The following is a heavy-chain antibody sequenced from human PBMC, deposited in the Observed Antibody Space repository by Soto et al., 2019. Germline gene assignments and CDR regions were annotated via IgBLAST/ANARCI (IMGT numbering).Heavy chain of an antibody. Sequence: EVQLLESGGGLVQPGGSLRLSCAASGFTFSSYAMSWVRQAPGKGLEWVSAISGSGGSTYYADSVKGRFTISRDNSKNTLYLQMNSLRAEDTAVYYCAKDDLVVIASDDAFDIWGQGTMVTVSS. J-gene: IGHJ3*02. CDR3: AKDDLVVIASDDAFDI. V-gene: IGHV3-23*01. D-gene: IGHD3-22*01. CDR2: ISGSGGST. CDR1: GFTFSSYA.